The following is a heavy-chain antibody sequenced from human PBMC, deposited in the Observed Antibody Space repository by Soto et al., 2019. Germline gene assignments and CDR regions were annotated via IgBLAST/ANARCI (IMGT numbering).Heavy chain of an antibody. Sequence: GGSLRLSCAASGFTFSSYWMSWVRQAPGKGLEWVANIKQDGSEKYYVDSVKGRFTISRDNAKNSLYLQMNSLRAEDTAVYYCARDKLGSGWYPHFYGMDVWGQGTTVTV. CDR2: IKQDGSEK. J-gene: IGHJ6*02. D-gene: IGHD6-19*01. CDR1: GFTFSSYW. V-gene: IGHV3-7*01. CDR3: ARDKLGSGWYPHFYGMDV.